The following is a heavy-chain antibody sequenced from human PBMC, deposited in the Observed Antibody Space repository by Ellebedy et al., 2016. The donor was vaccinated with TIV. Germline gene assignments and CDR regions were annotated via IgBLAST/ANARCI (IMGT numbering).Heavy chain of an antibody. D-gene: IGHD2-15*01. V-gene: IGHV1-18*01. CDR3: VHTGDRGM. Sequence: AASVKVSCKASGYTFTSYGLRWVRHASGHGPEWMGWISTYNGDTKYAQKLQGRVTMPTDTSTSTAYVELRSLISDDTSVYYCVHTGDRGMWGQGKKVPVSS. J-gene: IGHJ3*01. CDR1: GYTFTSYG. CDR2: ISTYNGDT.